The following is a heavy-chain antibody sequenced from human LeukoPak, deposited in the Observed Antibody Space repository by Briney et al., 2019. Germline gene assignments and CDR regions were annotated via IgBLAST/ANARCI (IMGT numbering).Heavy chain of an antibody. CDR1: GGSISSYY. Sequence: PSETLSLTCTVSGGSISSYYWSWIRQPPGKGLEWIGYIYYSGSTKYNPSLKSRVTISVDTSKNQFSLKLSSVTAADTAVYYCARDPITTDAFDIWGQGTMVTVSS. D-gene: IGHD3-3*01. V-gene: IGHV4-59*12. CDR3: ARDPITTDAFDI. J-gene: IGHJ3*02. CDR2: IYYSGST.